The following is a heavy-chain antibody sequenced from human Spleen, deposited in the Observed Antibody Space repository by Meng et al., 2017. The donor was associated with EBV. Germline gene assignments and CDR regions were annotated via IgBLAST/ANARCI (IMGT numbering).Heavy chain of an antibody. D-gene: IGHD3-22*01. Sequence: SCGVAKEPGPLCMVPFKAFGIPFLGHLITWLGQPPGTGLEGMGRVNPDTGGTVYAQKFQGRVTMTADTSISTAYMELRSLGSDDTAVFYCATTVSDYFDSPPDYWGQGTLVTVSS. V-gene: IGHV1-2*06. CDR3: ATTVSDYFDSPPDY. CDR2: VNPDTGGT. J-gene: IGHJ4*02. CDR1: GIPFLGHL.